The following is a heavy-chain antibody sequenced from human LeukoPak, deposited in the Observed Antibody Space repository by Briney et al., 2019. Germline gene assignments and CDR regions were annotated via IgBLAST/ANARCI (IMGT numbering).Heavy chain of an antibody. V-gene: IGHV1-46*01. D-gene: IGHD3-22*01. J-gene: IGHJ4*02. CDR3: ARDSSGYYVKY. Sequence: FQGRVTMTRDTSTSTVYMELSSLRSEDTAVYYCARDSSGYYVKYWGQGTLVTVSS.